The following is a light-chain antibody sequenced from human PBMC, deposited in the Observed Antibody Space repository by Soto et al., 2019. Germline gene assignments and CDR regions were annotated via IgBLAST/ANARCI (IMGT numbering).Light chain of an antibody. CDR2: EGS. CDR1: SSDVGSFAL. Sequence: QSVLTQPASVSGSRGQSITISCAGTSSDVGSFALVSWYQQHPGKVPKLMIYEGSKRPSGVSDRFSCSKSGNTASLTISGLQAEGEADYYRGTYAGETTYVFGTGTKVTAL. J-gene: IGLJ1*01. CDR3: GTYAGETTYV. V-gene: IGLV2-23*01.